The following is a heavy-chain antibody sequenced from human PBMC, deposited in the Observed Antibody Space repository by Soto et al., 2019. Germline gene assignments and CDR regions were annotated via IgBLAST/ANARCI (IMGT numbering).Heavy chain of an antibody. D-gene: IGHD3-22*01. V-gene: IGHV4-30-4*01. CDR2: IYYSGST. CDR1: GGSISSGDYY. Sequence: QVPLQESGPGLVKPSQTLSLTCTVSGGSISSGDYYLSLIRQPPGKGLEWIGYIYYSGSTYYNPSLKSRVTISVDTSQNQFSLKLSSVTAADTAVYYCARGRGDYYDSSGYYYDDYWGQGTLVTVSS. J-gene: IGHJ4*02. CDR3: ARGRGDYYDSSGYYYDDY.